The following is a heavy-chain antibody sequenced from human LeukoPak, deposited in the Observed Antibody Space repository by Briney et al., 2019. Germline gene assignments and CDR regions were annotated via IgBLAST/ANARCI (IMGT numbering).Heavy chain of an antibody. CDR2: ISSDGSSK. V-gene: IGHV3-30-3*01. Sequence: PGRSLRLSCAASGFTFTSYTMHWLRQAPGKGLEWVAVISSDGSSKYYADSVKGRFTISRDNSKNTLYLQMNSLRTEDTAVYYCARDQGRIAAAGNYLSSGYWGQGTLVTVSS. CDR3: ARDQGRIAAAGNYLSSGY. D-gene: IGHD6-13*01. CDR1: GFTFTSYT. J-gene: IGHJ4*02.